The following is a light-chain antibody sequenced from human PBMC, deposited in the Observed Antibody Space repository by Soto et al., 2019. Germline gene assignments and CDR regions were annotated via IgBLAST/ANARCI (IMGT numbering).Light chain of an antibody. CDR2: DAS. J-gene: IGKJ4*01. CDR1: QSVSIY. Sequence: EIVLTQSPATLSLSPGERATLSCRASQSVSIYLAWYQQKPGQAPRLLIYDASNRATGIPARFSGSGSGTDFTLTISSLEPEDCAVYYCQQRDNWPLTFVGGTKVESK. CDR3: QQRDNWPLT. V-gene: IGKV3-11*01.